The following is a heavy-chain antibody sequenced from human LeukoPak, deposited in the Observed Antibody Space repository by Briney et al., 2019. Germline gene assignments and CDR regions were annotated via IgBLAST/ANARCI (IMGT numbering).Heavy chain of an antibody. D-gene: IGHD3-10*01. J-gene: IGHJ4*02. Sequence: PGGSLRLSCAASGFTFSSYSMNWVRQAPGKGLEWVSYISSSSSTIYYADSVKGRFTISRDNAKNSLYLQMNGLRAEDTAVYYCATELLWFGELFRDFDYWGQGTLVTVSS. CDR3: ATELLWFGELFRDFDY. CDR2: ISSSSSTI. CDR1: GFTFSSYS. V-gene: IGHV3-48*01.